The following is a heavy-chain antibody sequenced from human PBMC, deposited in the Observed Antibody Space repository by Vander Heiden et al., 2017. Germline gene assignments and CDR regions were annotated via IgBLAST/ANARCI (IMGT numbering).Heavy chain of an antibody. D-gene: IGHD6-19*01. J-gene: IGHJ4*02. V-gene: IGHV3-7*01. Sequence: EVQLVESGGGLVQPGGSLGLSCAASEFTFSPYWMTWVRQTPGKGLEWVANINPDGNDKYYVDSVKGRFTISGDNAKDSLSLQMNSLRTDDSALYYCARFGAVAGIDYWGQGTLVTVSS. CDR3: ARFGAVAGIDY. CDR2: INPDGNDK. CDR1: EFTFSPYW.